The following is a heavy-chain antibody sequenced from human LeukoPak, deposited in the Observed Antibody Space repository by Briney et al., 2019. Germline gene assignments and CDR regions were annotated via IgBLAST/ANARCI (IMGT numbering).Heavy chain of an antibody. CDR2: IYYSGST. CDR1: GGSISSSSYY. D-gene: IGHD2-21*02. V-gene: IGHV4-39*01. J-gene: IGHJ4*02. CDR3: PTRNYCGGDCFYYFDY. Sequence: SETLSLTCTVSGGSISSSSYYWGWVRQPPGKGLEWIGSIYYSGSTYYNPSLKSRVTISVDTSKNQFSLKLSSVTAAYTAVYYCPTRNYCGGDCFYYFDYGGQGTLVTVSS.